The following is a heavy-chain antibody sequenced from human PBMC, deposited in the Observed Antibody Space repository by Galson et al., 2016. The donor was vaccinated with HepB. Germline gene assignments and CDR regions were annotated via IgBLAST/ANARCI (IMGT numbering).Heavy chain of an antibody. V-gene: IGHV3-53*01. CDR2: IYSGGST. Sequence: SLRLSCAASGFTVSNNYITWVRQAPGKGLEWVSLIYSGGSTYFAHSVKGRFTISRDSSKNTVYLQMNSLTAEDTAIYYCARDRNCSGGSCSGLWGQGTLVTVSS. J-gene: IGHJ4*02. CDR1: GFTVSNNY. D-gene: IGHD2-15*01. CDR3: ARDRNCSGGSCSGL.